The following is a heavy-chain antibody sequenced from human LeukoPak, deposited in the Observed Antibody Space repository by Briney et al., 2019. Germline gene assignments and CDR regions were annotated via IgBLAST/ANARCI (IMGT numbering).Heavy chain of an antibody. J-gene: IGHJ3*02. CDR3: ARGGSRTCSTCYSDASDI. D-gene: IGHD2-15*01. CDR2: INQDGSEK. Sequence: GGSLRLSCAASGFMFSEYWMNWVRQAPGKGLEWLAIINQDGSEKYSVSSVKGRFTISRDNVKNSLYLQLSSLRAEDTAVYYCARGGSRTCSTCYSDASDIWGQGTMVTVSS. V-gene: IGHV3-7*01. CDR1: GFMFSEYW.